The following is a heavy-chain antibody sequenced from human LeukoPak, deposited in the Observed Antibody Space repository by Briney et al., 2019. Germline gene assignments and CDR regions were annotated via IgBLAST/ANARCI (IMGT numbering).Heavy chain of an antibody. CDR1: GYTFTSYD. CDR3: ARFGVGNYYYGVDV. V-gene: IGHV1-8*01. J-gene: IGHJ6*02. Sequence: ASVKVSCKASGYTFTSYDINWVRQATGQGLEWVGWMNPNNGKTGYAQKFQGRVTMTGNTSITTAYMELSSLRPDDTAVYYCARFGVGNYYYGVDVWGQGTTVIVSS. D-gene: IGHD3-10*01. CDR2: MNPNNGKT.